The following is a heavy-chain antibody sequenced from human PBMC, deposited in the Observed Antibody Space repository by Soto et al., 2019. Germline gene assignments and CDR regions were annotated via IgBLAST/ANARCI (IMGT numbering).Heavy chain of an antibody. V-gene: IGHV4-30-4*08. CDR2: IYYSGST. Sequence: SETLSLTCAVYGGSFSGYYWSWIRQPPGKGLEWIGYIYYSGSTYYNPSLKSRVTISVDTSKNQFSLKLSSVTAADTAVYYCARDGRDYGDYHFDYWGQGTLVTVSS. D-gene: IGHD4-17*01. CDR1: GGSFSGYY. J-gene: IGHJ4*02. CDR3: ARDGRDYGDYHFDY.